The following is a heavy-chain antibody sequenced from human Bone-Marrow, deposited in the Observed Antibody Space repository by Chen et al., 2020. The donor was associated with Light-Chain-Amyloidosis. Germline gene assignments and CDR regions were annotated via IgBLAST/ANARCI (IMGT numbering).Heavy chain of an antibody. Sequence: EVQLVESGGGLVQPGGALRLSCTASELTYTNFWMNWVREAPGKGLEWVAKKKQDGRKNYYVDSVKCRFTISSDNAKNSLYLQTNSLRAGDKAVYYCARDRGWWTCDIWGQGTMVTVSS. CDR2: KKQDGRKN. D-gene: IGHD2-8*02. V-gene: IGHV3-7*01. J-gene: IGHJ3*02. CDR1: ELTYTNFW. CDR3: ARDRGWWTCDI.